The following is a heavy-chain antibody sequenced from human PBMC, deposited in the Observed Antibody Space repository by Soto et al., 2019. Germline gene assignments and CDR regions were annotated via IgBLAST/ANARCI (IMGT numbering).Heavy chain of an antibody. V-gene: IGHV1-18*01. CDR1: GYGFTTYG. J-gene: IGHJ4*02. CDR2: ISAHNGNT. D-gene: IGHD1-1*01. CDR3: ARGRYGDY. Sequence: QVHLVQSGAEVKKPGASVKVSCKGSGYGFTTYGITWVRQAPGQGLEWMAWISAHNGNTNYAQKLQGRVNVTRDTSTSTAYMELRSLQSDDTAVYYCARGRYGDYWGQGALVTVSS.